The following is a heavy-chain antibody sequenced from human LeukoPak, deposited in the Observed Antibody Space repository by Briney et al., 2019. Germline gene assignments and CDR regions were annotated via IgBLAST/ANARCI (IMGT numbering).Heavy chain of an antibody. Sequence: GASVKVSCKASGYTFINYDIMWVRRATGQGLEWMGWMNSNTGNTGYAQRFQGRVTMTRDTSRSTAYMELSSLGSEDTAVYYCMRGRGGTIDRGYMDYWGQGSLVTVSS. CDR3: MRGRGGTIDRGYMDY. CDR2: MNSNTGNT. J-gene: IGHJ4*02. CDR1: GYTFINYD. D-gene: IGHD1-1*01. V-gene: IGHV1-8*01.